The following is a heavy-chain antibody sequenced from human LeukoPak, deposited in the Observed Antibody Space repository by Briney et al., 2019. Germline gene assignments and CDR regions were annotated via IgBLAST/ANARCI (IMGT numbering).Heavy chain of an antibody. Sequence: SQTLSLTCTVSSGSISSGSYYWSWIRQPAGKRLEWIGRIYTSGSTHYNPSLKSRVTISVDTSKNQFSLKLSSVTAADTAVYYCARDTVVISHDAFDIWGLGTMVTVSS. CDR2: IYTSGST. CDR3: ARDTVVISHDAFDI. J-gene: IGHJ3*02. CDR1: SGSISSGSYY. V-gene: IGHV4-61*02. D-gene: IGHD3-22*01.